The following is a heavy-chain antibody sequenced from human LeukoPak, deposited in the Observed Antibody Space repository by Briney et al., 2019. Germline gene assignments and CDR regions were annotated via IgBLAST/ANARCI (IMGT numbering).Heavy chain of an antibody. CDR2: IYPADSDT. D-gene: IGHD3-16*02. CDR1: AYSSTSYW. Sequence: GESLKIPCKGSAYSSTSYWIGWVRQMPGKGLEWMGIIYPADSDTTYSPSFQGQVTISADKSINTAYVQWSSLKASDSAMYYCARGGRYDSVWGTYRLGSFDYWGQGSVVTVSS. J-gene: IGHJ4*02. CDR3: ARGGRYDSVWGTYRLGSFDY. V-gene: IGHV5-51*01.